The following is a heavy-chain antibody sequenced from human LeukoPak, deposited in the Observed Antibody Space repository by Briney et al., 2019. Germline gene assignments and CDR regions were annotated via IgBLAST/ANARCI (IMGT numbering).Heavy chain of an antibody. CDR2: IYYSGST. J-gene: IGHJ4*02. CDR3: AREVIFGMVVMAYYFDY. CDR1: GGSISSSSYY. Sequence: PSETLSLTCTVSGGSISSSSYYWGWIRQPPGKGLEWIGSIYYSGSTYYNPSLKSRVTISVDTSKNQFSLKLSSVTAADTAVYYCAREVIFGMVVMAYYFDYWGQGTLVTVSS. D-gene: IGHD3/OR15-3a*01. V-gene: IGHV4-39*07.